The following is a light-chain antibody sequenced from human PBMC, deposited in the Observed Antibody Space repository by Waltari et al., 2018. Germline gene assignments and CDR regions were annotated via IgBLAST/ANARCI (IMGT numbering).Light chain of an antibody. CDR1: QRVGNNY. Sequence: EIVLTQSPGTLSLSPGERVTLSCRASQRVGNNYLTWYQQKPGQAPRLLIYDASTRASGIPDRFSGSGSGTDFTLTISRLEPEDLAVYYCQQYGGSPLYTFGQGTKLEIK. J-gene: IGKJ2*01. CDR3: QQYGGSPLYT. CDR2: DAS. V-gene: IGKV3-20*01.